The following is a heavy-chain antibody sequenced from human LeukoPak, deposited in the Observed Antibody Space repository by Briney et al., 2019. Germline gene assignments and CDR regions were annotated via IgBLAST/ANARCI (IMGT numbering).Heavy chain of an antibody. J-gene: IGHJ5*02. CDR2: INPNSGDT. V-gene: IGHV1-2*02. Sequence: ASVKVSCKASGYIFTGYYIYWVRQAPGQGLEWMGWINPNSGDTNYAQKFQGRVTMTRDTSISTVYMELSSLRSDDTAVYFCARDWNGAQFGFDPWGQGTLVTVS. CDR3: ARDWNGAQFGFDP. D-gene: IGHD1-1*01. CDR1: GYIFTGYY.